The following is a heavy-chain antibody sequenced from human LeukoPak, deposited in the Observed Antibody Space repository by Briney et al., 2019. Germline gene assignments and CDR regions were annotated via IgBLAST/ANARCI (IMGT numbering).Heavy chain of an antibody. CDR1: GLIFSDAW. J-gene: IGHJ4*02. CDR3: TKDPPLTGGVYSAY. Sequence: GGSLRLSGVASGLIFSDAWMNWVRQAPGKGLEWVGRIKSKVDGGTVDYAAPVKGRFTISRDDSKSTLYLQLNSLKTEDSAVYYCTKDPPLTGGVYSAYWGQGTLVTVSS. V-gene: IGHV3-15*07. CDR2: IKSKVDGGTV. D-gene: IGHD7-27*01.